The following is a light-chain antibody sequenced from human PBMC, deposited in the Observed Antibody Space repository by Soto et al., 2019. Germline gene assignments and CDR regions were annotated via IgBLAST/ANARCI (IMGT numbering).Light chain of an antibody. CDR1: SSYVGGYKY. CDR3: SSYTSSNSYV. J-gene: IGLJ1*01. CDR2: DVS. V-gene: IGLV2-14*03. Sequence: QSVLTQPASVSGSPGQSIAISCTGSSSYVGGYKYVSWYQQHPGKAPKLMIYDVSNRPSGVSDRFSGSKSGNTASLTISGLQSEDEADYYCSSYTSSNSYVFGTGTKVTVL.